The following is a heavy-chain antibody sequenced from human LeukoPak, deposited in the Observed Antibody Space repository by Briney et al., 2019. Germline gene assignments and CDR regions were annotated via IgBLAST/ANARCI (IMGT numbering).Heavy chain of an antibody. CDR2: NNHSGST. CDR3: ARGPSGPYYFDY. J-gene: IGHJ4*02. Sequence: SETLSLTCTVSNDSITSYSWNWIRQPPGMGLEWIGENNHSGSTNYNPSLKSRVTISVDTSKNQFSLKLSSVTAADTAVYYCARGPSGPYYFDYWGQGTPVTVSS. CDR1: NDSITSYS. D-gene: IGHD2-15*01. V-gene: IGHV4-34*01.